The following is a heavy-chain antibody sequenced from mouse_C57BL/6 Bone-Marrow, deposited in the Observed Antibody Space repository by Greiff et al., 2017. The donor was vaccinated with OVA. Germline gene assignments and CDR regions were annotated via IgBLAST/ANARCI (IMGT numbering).Heavy chain of an antibody. J-gene: IGHJ4*01. Sequence: VQLQQSGAELVKPGASVQMSCKASGYTFTTYPIEWMKQNHGKSLEWIGNFHPYNDDTKYNEKFKGKATLTVEKSSSTVYLELSRLTSDDSAVYYCAISHGGWYYAMDYWGQGTSVTVSS. D-gene: IGHD1-1*01. CDR3: AISHGGWYYAMDY. V-gene: IGHV1-47*01. CDR2: FHPYNDDT. CDR1: GYTFTTYP.